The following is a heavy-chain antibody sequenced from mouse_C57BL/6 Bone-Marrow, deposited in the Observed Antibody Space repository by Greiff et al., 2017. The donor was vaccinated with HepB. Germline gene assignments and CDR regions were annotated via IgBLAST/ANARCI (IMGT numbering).Heavy chain of an antibody. CDR3: ARGAYYSNYEDY. CDR2: INPGSGGT. CDR1: GYAFTNYL. V-gene: IGHV1-54*01. D-gene: IGHD2-5*01. J-gene: IGHJ2*01. Sequence: VKLQQSGAELVRPGTSVKVSCKASGYAFTNYLIEWVKQRPGQGLEWIGVINPGSGGTNYNEKFKGKATLTADKSSSTAYMQLSSLTSEDSAVYFCARGAYYSNYEDYWGQGTTLTVSS.